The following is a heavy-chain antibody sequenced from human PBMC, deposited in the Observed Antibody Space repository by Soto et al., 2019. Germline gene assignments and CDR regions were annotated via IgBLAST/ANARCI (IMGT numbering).Heavy chain of an antibody. Sequence: WWSXRLSCAASVFTFSNYAMILVRQAPGKGLEWVSAIIGSGGSTYYADSVKGRFTISRDNSKNTLYLQMNSLRAEDTAVYYCAKDKKYKMPIKFEYWGQGTLV. V-gene: IGHV3-23*01. CDR2: IIGSGGST. J-gene: IGHJ4*02. D-gene: IGHD2-2*01. CDR3: AKDKKYKMPIKFEY. CDR1: VFTFSNYA.